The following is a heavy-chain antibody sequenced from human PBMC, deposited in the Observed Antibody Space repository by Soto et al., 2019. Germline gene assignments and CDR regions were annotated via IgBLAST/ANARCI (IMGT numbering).Heavy chain of an antibody. D-gene: IGHD6-6*01. Sequence: SETLSLTCAVYGGSFSGYYWSWIRQPPGKGLEWIGEINHSGSTNYNPSLKSRVTISVDTSKNQFSLKLSSVTAADTAVYYCARASLEYSSSRLDYWGPGTLVTVSS. CDR3: ARASLEYSSSRLDY. CDR2: INHSGST. J-gene: IGHJ4*02. CDR1: GGSFSGYY. V-gene: IGHV4-34*01.